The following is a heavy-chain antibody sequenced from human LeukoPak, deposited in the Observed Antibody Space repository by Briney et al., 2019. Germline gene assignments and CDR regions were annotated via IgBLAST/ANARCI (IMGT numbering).Heavy chain of an antibody. CDR3: AKDIHPGLDSGASCCFDY. CDR1: RYTLSRHG. CDR2: VSGYNGDT. V-gene: IGHV1-18*04. J-gene: IGHJ4*02. Sequence: GASVKVSRKTSRYTLSRHGITSVRQAPGQRPECMGWVSGYNGDTNYAKSVRGRVTMTTDTSTNTAYMELRSLRSDDTAVYYCAKDIHPGLDSGASCCFDYWGQGTPVTVSS. D-gene: IGHD3-22*01.